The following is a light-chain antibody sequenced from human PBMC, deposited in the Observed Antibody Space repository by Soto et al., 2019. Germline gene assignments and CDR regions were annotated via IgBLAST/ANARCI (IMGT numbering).Light chain of an antibody. Sequence: DIQMTQSPSTLSASVGDRVTITCRASQSISSWLAWYQQKPGKAPKLLIYKASSLESGVPSRFSGSGSGTEFTLTISSLQPDDFAIYYCQQYNSYSPWSFGQGTKVEIK. V-gene: IGKV1-5*03. CDR3: QQYNSYSPWS. CDR1: QSISSW. J-gene: IGKJ1*01. CDR2: KAS.